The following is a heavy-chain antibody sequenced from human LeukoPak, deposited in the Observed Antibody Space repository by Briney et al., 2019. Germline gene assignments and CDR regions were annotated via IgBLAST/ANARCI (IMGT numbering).Heavy chain of an antibody. CDR3: ARESVATIQRGFDY. Sequence: SETLSLTCTVSGGSISSGGYYWSWIRQHPGKGLEWIGYIYYSGSTYYNPSLKSRVTISVDTSKNQFSLKQSSVTAADTAVYYCARESVATIQRGFDYWGQGTLVTVSS. D-gene: IGHD5-12*01. J-gene: IGHJ4*02. V-gene: IGHV4-31*03. CDR2: IYYSGST. CDR1: GGSISSGGYY.